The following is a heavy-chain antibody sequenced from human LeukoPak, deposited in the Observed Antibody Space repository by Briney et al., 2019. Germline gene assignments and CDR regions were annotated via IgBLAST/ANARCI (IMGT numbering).Heavy chain of an antibody. CDR1: GGSISSGGYY. Sequence: TLSLTCTVSGGSISSGGYYWSWIRQPPGKALEWLALIYWDDDKRYSPSLKSRLTITKDTSKNQVVLTMTNMDPVDTATYYCAHSGAAVAGQISFDYWGQGTLVTVSS. J-gene: IGHJ4*02. D-gene: IGHD6-19*01. CDR3: AHSGAAVAGQISFDY. CDR2: IYWDDDK. V-gene: IGHV2-5*08.